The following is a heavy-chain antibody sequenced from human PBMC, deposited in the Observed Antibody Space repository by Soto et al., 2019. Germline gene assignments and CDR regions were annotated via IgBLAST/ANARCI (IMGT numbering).Heavy chain of an antibody. V-gene: IGHV3-13*05. CDR3: ARTDRDFYGLDV. Sequence: EVQLVESGGGLVQPGGSLRLSCEGSGFTFRNYDMHWVRQGTGKGLEWVSGISAAGDPDYADSVEGRFTISRENAQNSFFLQMNSLRVGDTAVYYCARTDRDFYGLDVWGQGTTVIVS. CDR1: GFTFRNYD. J-gene: IGHJ6*02. CDR2: ISAAGDP.